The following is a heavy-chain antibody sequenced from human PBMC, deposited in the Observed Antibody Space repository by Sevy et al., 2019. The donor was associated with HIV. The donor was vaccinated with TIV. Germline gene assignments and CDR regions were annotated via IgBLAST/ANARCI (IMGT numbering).Heavy chain of an antibody. V-gene: IGHV3-53*01. CDR3: ARVGYCRGGTCFSGFYYATDV. D-gene: IGHD2-15*01. J-gene: IGHJ6*02. Sequence: GGSMRLSCAVSGFTLTNEFFSWVRQAPGKGVEWVAVVYSGGATYYADSVKGRFTISRDKSKSTLYLQMKSLRAEDTAVYYCARVGYCRGGTCFSGFYYATDVWGQGTTVTVSS. CDR1: GFTLTNEF. CDR2: VYSGGAT.